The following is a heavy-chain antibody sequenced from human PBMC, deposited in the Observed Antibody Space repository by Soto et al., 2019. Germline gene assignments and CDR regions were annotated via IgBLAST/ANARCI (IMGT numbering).Heavy chain of an antibody. CDR2: IIPIFGTA. V-gene: IGHV1-69*13. D-gene: IGHD4-17*01. CDR3: ARVIGDLDYGDSPWYYGMDV. J-gene: IGHJ6*02. CDR1: GGTFSSYA. Sequence: GASVKVSCKASGGTFSSYAISWVRQAPGQGFEWMGGIIPIFGTANYAQKFQGRVTITADESTSTAYMELSSLRSEDTAVYYCARVIGDLDYGDSPWYYGMDVWGQGTTVTVSS.